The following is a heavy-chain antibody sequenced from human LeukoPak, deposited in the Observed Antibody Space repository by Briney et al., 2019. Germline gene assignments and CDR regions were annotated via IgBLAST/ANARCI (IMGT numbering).Heavy chain of an antibody. CDR1: GFTFGDYA. V-gene: IGHV3-23*01. CDR3: AKDGSGWHTYYFDY. CDR2: ISGSGGST. J-gene: IGHJ4*02. Sequence: PGRSLRLSCTGSGFTFGDYAMSWVRQAPGKGLEWVSTISGSGGSTSYADSVKGRFTIPRDNSKNTLYLQMNSLRAEDTAVYYCAKDGSGWHTYYFDYWGQGILVTVSS. D-gene: IGHD6-19*01.